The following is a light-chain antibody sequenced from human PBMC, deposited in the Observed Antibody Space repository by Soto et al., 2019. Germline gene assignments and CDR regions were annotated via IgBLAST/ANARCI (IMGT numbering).Light chain of an antibody. CDR1: QSVNNN. Sequence: EVVITQSPETLSVSPGERASLSCRASQSVNNNLAWYQQKTGQPPRLLIYDASTRATGIPARFSGSGYGTDFNLTISSLETEDFAVYYCQQRSNWPITFGQGTRLEIK. CDR3: QQRSNWPIT. CDR2: DAS. J-gene: IGKJ5*01. V-gene: IGKV3-11*01.